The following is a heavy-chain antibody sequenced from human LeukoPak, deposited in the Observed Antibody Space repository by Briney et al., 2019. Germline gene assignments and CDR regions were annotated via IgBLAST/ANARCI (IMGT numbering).Heavy chain of an antibody. V-gene: IGHV1-18*01. CDR3: ARELVDDYGDYAGFDP. J-gene: IGHJ5*02. CDR1: GYTFTSYG. Sequence: ASVKVSCTASGYTFTSYGISWVRQAPGQGLEWMGWISAYNGNTNYAQKLQGRVTMTTDTSTSTAYMELSSLRSDDTAVYYCARELVDDYGDYAGFDPWGQGTLVTVSS. D-gene: IGHD4-17*01. CDR2: ISAYNGNT.